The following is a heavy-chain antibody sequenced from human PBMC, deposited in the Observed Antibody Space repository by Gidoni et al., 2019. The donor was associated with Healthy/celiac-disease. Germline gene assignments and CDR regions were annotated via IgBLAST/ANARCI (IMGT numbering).Heavy chain of an antibody. CDR2: TSYDGSNK. J-gene: IGHJ4*02. D-gene: IGHD5-12*01. V-gene: IGHV3-30-3*01. CDR3: ARRSDGYPDY. CDR1: GFTFSSYA. Sequence: QVQLVESGGGVVQPGRSLRLSCAASGFTFSSYAMLWVRQAPGKGLEWVAVTSYDGSNKFYADSVKGRFTISRDNSKNTLYLQMNSLRAEDTAVYYCARRSDGYPDYWGQGTLVTVSS.